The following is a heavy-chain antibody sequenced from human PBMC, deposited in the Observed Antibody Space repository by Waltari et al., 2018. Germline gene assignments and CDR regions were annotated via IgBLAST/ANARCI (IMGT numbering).Heavy chain of an antibody. D-gene: IGHD2-2*01. Sequence: QVQLVQSGAEVKKPGSSVKVSCKASGGTFSSYAISWVRQAPGQGLEWMGGIIPILGIANYARKFQGRFTITADESTSTAYMELSSLRSEDTAVYYCARSRVDIVVVPAAMFAFDIWGQGTMVTVSS. CDR1: GGTFSSYA. CDR2: IIPILGIA. J-gene: IGHJ3*02. V-gene: IGHV1-69*04. CDR3: ARSRVDIVVVPAAMFAFDI.